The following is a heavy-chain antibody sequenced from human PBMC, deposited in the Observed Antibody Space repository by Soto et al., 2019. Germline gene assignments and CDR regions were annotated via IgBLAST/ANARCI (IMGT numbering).Heavy chain of an antibody. V-gene: IGHV5-51*01. CDR2: IYPGDSDT. Sequence: GGSLKIACNGSGYTFTSYRIGWVRQMPGKGLEWMGIIYPGDSDTRYSPSFQGQVTISADKSISTAYLQWSSLKASDTAMYYCARPYCSGGSCYLAAFDIWGQGTMVTVSS. J-gene: IGHJ3*02. CDR3: ARPYCSGGSCYLAAFDI. D-gene: IGHD2-15*01. CDR1: GYTFTSYR.